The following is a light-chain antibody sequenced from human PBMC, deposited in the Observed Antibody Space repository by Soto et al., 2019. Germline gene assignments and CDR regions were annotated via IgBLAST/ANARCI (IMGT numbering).Light chain of an antibody. J-gene: IGKJ4*01. Sequence: EIVLTQSPGTLSLSPGERATLSCRASQSVSSSHLVWYQQKPGQAPRLLFYGASSRATGIPDRFSGSGSGTDFTLTISRLEPEDFAIYFCQQYDISPLTFGGGTKVEIK. CDR3: QQYDISPLT. CDR1: QSVSSSH. CDR2: GAS. V-gene: IGKV3-20*01.